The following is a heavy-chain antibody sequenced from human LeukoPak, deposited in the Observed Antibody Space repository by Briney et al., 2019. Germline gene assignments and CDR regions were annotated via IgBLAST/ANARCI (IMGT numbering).Heavy chain of an antibody. CDR3: AKGPRGVPVAIRAIFYYYSYMDV. J-gene: IGHJ6*03. V-gene: IGHV1-69*05. D-gene: IGHD2-2*02. CDR2: IIPIVGTT. CDR1: GGTLSSYA. Sequence: SVTVSCKASGGTLSSYAITWVRQAPGEGLEWMGGIIPIVGTTNYAQKFQGRVTITTDESTGTAYMEMSSLRSEDTAVYYCAKGPRGVPVAIRAIFYYYSYMDVWGKGTTVTVSS.